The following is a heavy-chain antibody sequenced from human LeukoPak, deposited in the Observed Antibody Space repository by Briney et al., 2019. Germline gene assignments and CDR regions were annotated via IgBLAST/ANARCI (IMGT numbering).Heavy chain of an antibody. Sequence: SETLSLTCTVSGGSISSSSYYWGWIRQPPGKGLEWIGSIYYSGSTYYNPSLKSRVTISVDTSKNQFSLKLSSVTAADTAVYYCARVITMVRGVIIEWLDPWGQGTLVTVSS. CDR3: ARVITMVRGVIIEWLDP. V-gene: IGHV4-39*07. CDR2: IYYSGST. J-gene: IGHJ5*02. D-gene: IGHD3-10*01. CDR1: GGSISSSSYY.